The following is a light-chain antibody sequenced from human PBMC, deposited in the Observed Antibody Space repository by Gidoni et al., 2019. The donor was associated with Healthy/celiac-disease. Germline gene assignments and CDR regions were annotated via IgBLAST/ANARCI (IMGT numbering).Light chain of an antibody. CDR2: DAS. CDR1: QSISSW. J-gene: IGKJ3*01. Sequence: DIQMTQSPSTLSASVGDRVTITCRASQSISSWLNWYQQKPGKAPKLLIYDASSLESGVPSRFSGSGSGTEFTLTISSLQPDDFATYYCQQYNSYSRFTFGPGTKVDIK. V-gene: IGKV1-5*01. CDR3: QQYNSYSRFT.